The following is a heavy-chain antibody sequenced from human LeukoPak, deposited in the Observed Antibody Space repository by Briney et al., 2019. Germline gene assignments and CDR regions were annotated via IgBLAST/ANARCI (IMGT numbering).Heavy chain of an antibody. J-gene: IGHJ4*02. CDR1: GGSISSYY. V-gene: IGHV4-4*07. Sequence: PSETLSLTCTVSGGSISSYYWSWIRQPAGKGLEWIGRIYTSGSTNYKPSLKSRVTMSVDTSKNQFYLKLRSLTAADTAVYYCARLCQVTSCAKFDYWGQGIQVTASS. D-gene: IGHD2-21*02. CDR2: IYTSGST. CDR3: ARLCQVTSCAKFDY.